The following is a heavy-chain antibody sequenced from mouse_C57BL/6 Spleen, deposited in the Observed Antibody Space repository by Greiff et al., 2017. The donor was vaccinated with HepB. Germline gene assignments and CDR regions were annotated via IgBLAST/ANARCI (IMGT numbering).Heavy chain of an antibody. CDR1: GFTFSSYA. J-gene: IGHJ2*01. D-gene: IGHD2-1*01. CDR3: AREDGNSYYFDY. CDR2: ISDGGSYT. V-gene: IGHV5-4*01. Sequence: EVNVVESGGGLVKPGGSLKLSCAASGFTFSSYAMSWVRQTPEKRLEWVATISDGGSYTYYPDNVKGRFTISRDNAKNNLYLQMSHLKSEDTAMYYCAREDGNSYYFDYWGQGTTLTVSS.